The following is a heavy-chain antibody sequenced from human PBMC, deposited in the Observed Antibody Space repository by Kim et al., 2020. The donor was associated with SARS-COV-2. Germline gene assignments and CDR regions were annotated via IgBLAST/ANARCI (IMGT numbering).Heavy chain of an antibody. CDR2: IHPSDSDS. D-gene: IGHD6-13*01. Sequence: GESLKISCEGSGYSFTTHWIGWVRQMPGKGLEWMGIIHPSDSDSRFSPSLQGQVTISVDKSLSTAYLHLSSLKASDTAMYYCARPTETPGVTAAGGNAFD. V-gene: IGHV5-51*01. CDR3: ARPTETPGVTAAGGNAFD. CDR1: GYSFTTHW. J-gene: IGHJ3*01.